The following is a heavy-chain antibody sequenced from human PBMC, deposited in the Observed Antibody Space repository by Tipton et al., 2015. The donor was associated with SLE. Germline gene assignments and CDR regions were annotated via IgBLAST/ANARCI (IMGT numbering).Heavy chain of an antibody. J-gene: IGHJ4*02. Sequence: GSLRLSCAASGFTFSNYWMHWVRQAPGKGLVWVSRINIEGSYTNYADSVKGRFTISRDDSKNTVDLQMDSLTSDDTGIYYCAKGGAGGIYFDSWGPGTQVTDSS. CDR3: AKGGAGGIYFDS. V-gene: IGHV3-74*01. CDR2: INIEGSYT. D-gene: IGHD1-1*01. CDR1: GFTFSNYW.